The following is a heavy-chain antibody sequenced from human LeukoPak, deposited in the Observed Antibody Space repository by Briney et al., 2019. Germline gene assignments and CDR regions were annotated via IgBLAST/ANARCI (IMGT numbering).Heavy chain of an antibody. CDR2: IYSGGST. D-gene: IGHD6-25*01. V-gene: IGHV3-66*01. Sequence: GGSLRLSCAASGFTVSSNYMSWVRQAPGKGLEWVSVIYSGGSTYYADSVKGRFTISRDNSKNTLYLQMNSLRAEDTAVYYCAREAGSDAFDIWGQGTMVTVSS. J-gene: IGHJ3*02. CDR3: AREAGSDAFDI. CDR1: GFTVSSNY.